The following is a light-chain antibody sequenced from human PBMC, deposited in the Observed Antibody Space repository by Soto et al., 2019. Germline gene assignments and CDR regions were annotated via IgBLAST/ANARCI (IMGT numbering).Light chain of an antibody. J-gene: IGLJ3*02. V-gene: IGLV1-40*01. CDR2: GNS. Sequence: QPVLTQPPSVSGAPGQRVTISCTGSSSNIGAGYDVHWYQQLPGTAPKLLIYGNSNRPSGVPDRFSGSKSGTSASLAITGLQAEDEADYSRPSYDSSLSAGVFGGGTQLTVL. CDR1: SSNIGAGYD. CDR3: PSYDSSLSAGV.